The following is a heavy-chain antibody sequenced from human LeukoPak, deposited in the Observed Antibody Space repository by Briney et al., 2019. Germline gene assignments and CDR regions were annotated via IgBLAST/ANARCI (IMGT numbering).Heavy chain of an antibody. J-gene: IGHJ4*02. D-gene: IGHD3-22*01. Sequence: PGGSLRLSCAASGFTFSTYWMSWVRQTPEKGLEFVANIKQDGSVKNYMDSLKGRSTISRDNARESLYLEINSLRAEDTAVYYCARSYYDSSGYYYGYWGQGTLVTVSS. CDR3: ARSYYDSSGYYYGY. CDR1: GFTFSTYW. V-gene: IGHV3-7*01. CDR2: IKQDGSVK.